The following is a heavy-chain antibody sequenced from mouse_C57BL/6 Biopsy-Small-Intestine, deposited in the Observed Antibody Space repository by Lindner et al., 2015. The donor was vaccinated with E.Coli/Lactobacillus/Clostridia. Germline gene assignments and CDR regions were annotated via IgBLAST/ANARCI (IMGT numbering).Heavy chain of an antibody. CDR1: GYAFTGYS. D-gene: IGHD2-4*01. Sequence: SVKVSCKASGYAFTGYSLHWVRQAPGQGLEWMGWIDPNTGGTNYAQKFQGRVTLTRDTSISTAYMELSRLRSDDTAVYYCAKPWDYDIWSGHWAFDVWGQGTMVTVSS. J-gene: IGHJ1*01. CDR2: IDPNTGGT. CDR3: AKPWDYDIWSGHWAFDV. V-gene: IGHV1-72*04.